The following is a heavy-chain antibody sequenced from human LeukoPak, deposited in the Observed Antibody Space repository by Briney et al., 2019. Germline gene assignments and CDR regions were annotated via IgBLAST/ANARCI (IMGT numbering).Heavy chain of an antibody. Sequence: GRSLRLSCAASGFTFDDFAMHWVRQAPGKGLEWVSGISDSGGSTYYADSVKGRFTISRDNSRNTLYLQMNTLRAEDTAVYYCAKCRGSSWSDYFDYWGQGTLVTVSS. D-gene: IGHD6-13*01. CDR2: ISDSGGST. CDR1: GFTFDDFA. CDR3: AKCRGSSWSDYFDY. V-gene: IGHV3-23*01. J-gene: IGHJ4*02.